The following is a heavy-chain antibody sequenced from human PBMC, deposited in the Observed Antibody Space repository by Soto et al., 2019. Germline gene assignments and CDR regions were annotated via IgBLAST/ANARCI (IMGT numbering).Heavy chain of an antibody. CDR1: GFTFSNYW. CDR2: INSEGGST. CDR3: RRAPRCSEGNCYARAAVDS. V-gene: IGHV3-74*01. D-gene: IGHD2-15*01. Sequence: VQLVESGGGLVHPGGSLRLSCAASGFTFSNYWMHWVRQAPGKGLVWVSRINSEGGSTAYADSVKGRFTISRDNAENTLFLQMNGLRAEAMAVYYCRRAPRCSEGNCYARAAVDSWGQGTRVTATS. J-gene: IGHJ3*01.